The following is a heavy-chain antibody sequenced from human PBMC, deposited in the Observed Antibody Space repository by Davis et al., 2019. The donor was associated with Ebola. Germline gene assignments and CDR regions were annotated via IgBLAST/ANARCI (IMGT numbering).Heavy chain of an antibody. CDR3: ARGQYAMVI. Sequence: PGGSLRLSCAAPAFIFRGYALHWVRQAPGKGLEWVAFISHDERNSFYADSVKGRFTISRDTSEHGWSLQMNSLRAEDTALYYCARGQYAMVIWGQGSTVTVSS. J-gene: IGHJ6*02. CDR1: AFIFRGYA. CDR2: ISHDERNS. V-gene: IGHV3-30*04.